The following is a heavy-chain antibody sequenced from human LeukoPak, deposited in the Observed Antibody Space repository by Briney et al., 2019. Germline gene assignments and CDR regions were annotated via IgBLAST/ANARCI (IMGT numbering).Heavy chain of an antibody. CDR3: ARSVVVAANLWFDP. CDR2: IKQDGSEK. CDR1: GFTFRSYW. J-gene: IGHJ5*02. Sequence: GGSLRLSCAASGFTFRSYWMSWVRQAPGKGLEWVANIKQDGSEKYYVGSVKGRFTISRDNAKNSLYLQMNSLRAEDTAVYYCARSVVVAANLWFDPWGQGTLVTVSS. V-gene: IGHV3-7*02. D-gene: IGHD2-15*01.